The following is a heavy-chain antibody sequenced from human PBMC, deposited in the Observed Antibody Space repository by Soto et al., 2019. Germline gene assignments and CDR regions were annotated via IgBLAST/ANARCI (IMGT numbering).Heavy chain of an antibody. D-gene: IGHD2-2*01. CDR2: INANNGDT. CDR1: GYTFTSYG. Sequence: QVQLVQSGAEVKEPGASVRVSCKTSGYTFTSYGFSWVRQAPGQGLEWMAWINANNGDTNSAEKFQGRVTLTTDPSTSTAYMELRSLRSDDTAIYYCARDFRNSCRGTSCIYFDSWGQGTLVTVSS. J-gene: IGHJ4*02. CDR3: ARDFRNSCRGTSCIYFDS. V-gene: IGHV1-18*01.